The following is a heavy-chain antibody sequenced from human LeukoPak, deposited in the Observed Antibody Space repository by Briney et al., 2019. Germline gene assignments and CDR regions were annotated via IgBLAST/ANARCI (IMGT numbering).Heavy chain of an antibody. J-gene: IGHJ4*02. CDR2: ISSSSSYI. Sequence: GGSLRLSCAASGFTFSSYSMNWVRQAPGKGLEWVSSISSSSSYIYYADSVKGRFTISRDNAKNSLYLQMNSLRAEDTAVYYCATETRPPQAFDYWGQGTLVTVSS. CDR1: GFTFSSYS. CDR3: ATETRPPQAFDY. V-gene: IGHV3-21*01.